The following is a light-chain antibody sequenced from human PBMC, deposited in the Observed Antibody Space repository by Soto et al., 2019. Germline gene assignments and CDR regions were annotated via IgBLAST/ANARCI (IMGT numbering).Light chain of an antibody. CDR2: GAS. CDR3: QQYNNWPRT. J-gene: IGKJ1*01. CDR1: QRVSSN. Sequence: EIVLTQSPVTLSLSPGERATLSCRASQRVSSNYLAWYQQKPGQAPRLLISGASSRATGIPARFSGSGSGTEFTLTISSLQSEDFAVYYCQQYNNWPRTLGQGTKVDIK. V-gene: IGKV3-15*01.